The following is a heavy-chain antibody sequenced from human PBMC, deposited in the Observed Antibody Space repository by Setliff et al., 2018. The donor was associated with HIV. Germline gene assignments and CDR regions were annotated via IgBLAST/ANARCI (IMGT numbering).Heavy chain of an antibody. CDR1: GGSISSYY. CDR2: IYYSGMT. CDR3: ARETYYYDNPQYYYYYMDV. J-gene: IGHJ6*03. V-gene: IGHV4-59*01. D-gene: IGHD3-22*01. Sequence: PSETLSLTCSVSGGSISSYYWSWIRQPPGKGLEWIGDIYYSGMTNYNPSLQSRVTISLDTSKNQFSLKVNSVTAADTAVYYCARETYYYDNPQYYYYYMDVWGKGTTVTVS.